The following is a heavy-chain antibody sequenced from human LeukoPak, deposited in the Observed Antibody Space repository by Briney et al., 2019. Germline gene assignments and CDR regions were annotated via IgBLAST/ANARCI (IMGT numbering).Heavy chain of an antibody. CDR1: GGSISSYY. V-gene: IGHV4-59*01. Sequence: SETLSLTCTVSGGSISSYYWSWIRQPPGKGLEWIGYIYYSGSTSYNPSLKSRVTISVDTSKNQFSLKLSSVTAADTAVYYCARDVYSYGNNWFDPWGQGTLVTVSS. J-gene: IGHJ5*02. CDR3: ARDVYSYGNNWFDP. CDR2: IYYSGST. D-gene: IGHD5-18*01.